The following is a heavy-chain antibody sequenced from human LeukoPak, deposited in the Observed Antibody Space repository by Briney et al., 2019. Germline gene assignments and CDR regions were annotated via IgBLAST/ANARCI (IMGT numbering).Heavy chain of an antibody. CDR1: GYSISSGYY. Sequence: PSETLSLTCAVSGYSISSGYYWGWIRQPPGKGLEWIGTISHSGSTYYNPSPKSRVTISVDTSKNQFSLRLSSVTAADTAVYYCARSPSHYYDSSGYFDYWGQGTLVTVSS. V-gene: IGHV4-38-2*01. J-gene: IGHJ4*02. CDR2: ISHSGST. D-gene: IGHD3-22*01. CDR3: ARSPSHYYDSSGYFDY.